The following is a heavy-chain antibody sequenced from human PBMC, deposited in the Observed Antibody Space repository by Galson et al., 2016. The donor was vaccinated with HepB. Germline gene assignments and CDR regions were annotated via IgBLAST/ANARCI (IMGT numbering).Heavy chain of an antibody. J-gene: IGHJ4*02. CDR3: VRQQLHSYGRNHSDF. CDR1: EYSFVRYW. D-gene: IGHD5-18*01. V-gene: IGHV5-51*01. CDR2: MYPGNSET. Sequence: QSGVEVKKPGESLKISCQGSEYSFVRYWIGWVRQMPGKGLEWVGIMYPGNSETRYSPSFRGQVTISADNSISTAYLHWSSLKASDTAIYYCVRQQLHSYGRNHSDFWGQGTLVTVS.